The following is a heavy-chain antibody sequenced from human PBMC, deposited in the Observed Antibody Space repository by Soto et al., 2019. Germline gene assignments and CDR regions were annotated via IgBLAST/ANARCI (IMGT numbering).Heavy chain of an antibody. CDR2: IYYSGST. D-gene: IGHD5-18*01. J-gene: IGHJ6*02. Sequence: SETLSLTCTVSGGSISSGGYYWSWIRQHPEKGLEWIGYIYYSGSTYYNPSLKSRVTISVDTSKNQFSLKLSSVTAADTAVYYCARDWRGYSYGYYYYYGMDVWGQGTAVTVSS. V-gene: IGHV4-31*03. CDR1: GGSISSGGYY. CDR3: ARDWRGYSYGYYYYYGMDV.